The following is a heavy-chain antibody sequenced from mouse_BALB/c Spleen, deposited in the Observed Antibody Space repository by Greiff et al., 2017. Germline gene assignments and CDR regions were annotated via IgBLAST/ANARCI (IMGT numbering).Heavy chain of an antibody. V-gene: IGHV2-6-7*01. D-gene: IGHD2-10*02. J-gene: IGHJ4*01. CDR1: GFSLTGYG. Sequence: VQLQQSGPGLVAPSQSLSITCTVSGFSLTGYGVNWVRQPPGKGLEWLGMIWGDGSTDYNSALKSRLSISKDNSKSQVFLKMNSLQTDDTARYYCARDKKYGNWYYYAMDYWGQGTSVTVSS. CDR3: ARDKKYGNWYYYAMDY. CDR2: IWGDGST.